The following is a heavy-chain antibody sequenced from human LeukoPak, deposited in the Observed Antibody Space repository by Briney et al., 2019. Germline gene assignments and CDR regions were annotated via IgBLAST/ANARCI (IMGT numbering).Heavy chain of an antibody. CDR3: ARDSEYSSSFAFDI. CDR1: GFTFSSHW. D-gene: IGHD6-13*01. CDR2: INHDGSKR. V-gene: IGHV3-7*01. J-gene: IGHJ3*02. Sequence: GGSLRLSCAASGFTFSSHWMSWVRQAPGKGLGWVGNINHDGSKRYYVDAVKGRFTISKGNAKNSWYLQMNSLRAEDTAVYYCARDSEYSSSFAFDIWGQGTMVTVSS.